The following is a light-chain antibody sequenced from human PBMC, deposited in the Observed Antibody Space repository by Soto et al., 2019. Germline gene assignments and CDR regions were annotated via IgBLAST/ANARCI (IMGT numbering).Light chain of an antibody. J-gene: IGKJ4*01. V-gene: IGKV2-30*01. CDR2: KVS. CDR1: QSLVYSDGVTY. CDR3: SQATHWPLT. Sequence: DVVMTQSPLSLPVTLGQPASISCRSSQSLVYSDGVTYLNWFQQRPGQSPRRLIYKVSNRDSGVPDRFSGSGSDTDFTLKISRVEAEDVGVYYCSQATHWPLTFGGGTKVDIK.